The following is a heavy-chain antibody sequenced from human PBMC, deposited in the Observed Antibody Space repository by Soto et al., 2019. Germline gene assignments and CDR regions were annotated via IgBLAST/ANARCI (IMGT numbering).Heavy chain of an antibody. Sequence: PGASVKVSCKASGGTFSSYAISWVRQAPGQGLEWMGGIIPIFGTANYAQKFQGRVTITADESTSTAYMELSSLRSEDTAVYYCARTAFYYGSGSYHPIVDYYYGMDVWGQGTTVTVSS. CDR2: IIPIFGTA. CDR1: GGTFSSYA. J-gene: IGHJ6*02. V-gene: IGHV1-69*13. D-gene: IGHD3-10*01. CDR3: ARTAFYYGSGSYHPIVDYYYGMDV.